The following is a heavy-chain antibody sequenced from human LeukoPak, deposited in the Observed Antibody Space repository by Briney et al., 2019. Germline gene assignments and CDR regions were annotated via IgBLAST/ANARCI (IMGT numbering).Heavy chain of an antibody. CDR3: ARTVLGATGYFDY. CDR1: GYIFTNYE. Sequence: GASVKVSCTASGYIFTNYEMNWVRQAPGQGLEWMGWINTTTGSPTYAQGFTGRFVFSLDTSVSTTYPQISSLEAEDTAVYYCARTVLGATGYFDYWGQGTLITVSS. V-gene: IGHV7-4-1*02. D-gene: IGHD1-26*01. CDR2: INTTTGSP. J-gene: IGHJ4*02.